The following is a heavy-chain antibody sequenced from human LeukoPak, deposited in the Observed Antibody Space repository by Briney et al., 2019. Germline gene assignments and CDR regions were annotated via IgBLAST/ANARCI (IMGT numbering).Heavy chain of an antibody. D-gene: IGHD3-10*01. CDR2: ISSSSSYI. CDR3: AKDMKYGSGSYGFDY. J-gene: IGHJ4*02. CDR1: GFTFSSYS. Sequence: PGGSLRLSCAASGFTFSSYSMNWVRQAPGKGLEWVSSISSSSSYIYYADSVKGRFTISRDNAKNSLYLQMNSLRAEDTALYYCAKDMKYGSGSYGFDYWGQGTLVTVSS. V-gene: IGHV3-21*04.